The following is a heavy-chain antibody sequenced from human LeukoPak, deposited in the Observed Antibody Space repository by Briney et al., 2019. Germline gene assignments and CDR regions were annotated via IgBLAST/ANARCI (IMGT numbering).Heavy chain of an antibody. J-gene: IGHJ4*02. CDR2: ISSSGSTI. CDR3: ARGEDYDILTGTLGY. Sequence: GGSLRLSCAASGFTFSSYDMNWVRQAPGKGLEWVSYISSSGSTIYYADSVKGRFTISRDNAKNSLYLQMNSLRAEDTAVYYCARGEDYDILTGTLGYWGQGTLVTVSS. D-gene: IGHD3-9*01. V-gene: IGHV3-48*03. CDR1: GFTFSSYD.